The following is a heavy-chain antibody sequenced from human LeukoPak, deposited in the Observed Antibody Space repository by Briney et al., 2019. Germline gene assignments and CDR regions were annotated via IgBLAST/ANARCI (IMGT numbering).Heavy chain of an antibody. J-gene: IGHJ4*02. D-gene: IGHD3-10*01. CDR3: VRGGSDYGIIIYSRYFAY. V-gene: IGHV3-23*01. CDR2: INTNGDRT. CDR1: GFTFTDYA. Sequence: GGSLRLSCAASGFTFTDYAVTWVRQAPGKGLEWVSGINTNGDRTSYADSVKGRFTLSRDKSKNTLYLQMNSLRAEDTAVYYCVRGGSDYGIIIYSRYFAYWGQGTLVTVSS.